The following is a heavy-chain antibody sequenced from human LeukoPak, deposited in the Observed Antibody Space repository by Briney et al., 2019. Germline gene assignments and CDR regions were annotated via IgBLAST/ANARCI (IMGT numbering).Heavy chain of an antibody. J-gene: IGHJ6*02. CDR1: GFTFSSYS. CDR3: ARDLTTVTDYYGMDV. V-gene: IGHV3-21*01. D-gene: IGHD4-17*01. CDR2: ISSSSSYI. Sequence: GGSLRLSCAASGFTFSSYSMNWVRQAPGKGLEWVSSISSSSSYIYYADSVKGRFTISRDNAKNSLYLQMNSLRAEDTAVYYCARDLTTVTDYYGMDVWGQGTTVIVSS.